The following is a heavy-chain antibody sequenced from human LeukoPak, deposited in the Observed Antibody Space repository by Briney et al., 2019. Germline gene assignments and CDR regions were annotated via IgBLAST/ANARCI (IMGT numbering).Heavy chain of an antibody. CDR3: ASSYFDNSLHAYDI. J-gene: IGHJ3*02. CDR1: GGFISSYY. V-gene: IGHV3-7*01. Sequence: PSETLSLTCTVSGGFISSYYWSWIRQPPGKGLEWVANIKQDGSEMYYVDSVKGRFTISRDNTKNSLFLHMSSLRAEDTAVYFCASSYFDNSLHAYDIWGQGTMVTVSS. CDR2: IKQDGSEM. D-gene: IGHD3-22*01.